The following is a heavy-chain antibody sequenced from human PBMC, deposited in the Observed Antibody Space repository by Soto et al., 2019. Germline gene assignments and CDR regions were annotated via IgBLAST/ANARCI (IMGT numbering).Heavy chain of an antibody. CDR3: ARARPGSYFEFEY. CDR2: IYYSGST. CDR1: GGSISSGGYY. D-gene: IGHD3-10*01. Sequence: SETLSLTCTVSGGSISSGGYYWSWIRQHPGKGLEWIGYIYYSGSTYYNPSLKSRVTISVDTSKNQFSLKLSSVTAADTAVYYCARARPGSYFEFEYWGQGTLVTVSS. J-gene: IGHJ4*02. V-gene: IGHV4-31*03.